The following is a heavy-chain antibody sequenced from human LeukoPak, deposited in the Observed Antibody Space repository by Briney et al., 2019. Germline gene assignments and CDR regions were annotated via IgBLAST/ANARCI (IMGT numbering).Heavy chain of an antibody. Sequence: ASVKVSCTASGYTFSGYYMHWVRPAPGQGLEWMGWTNPNSGGTNYAQKFQGRVTMTRDTSISTAYMELSRLRSDDTAVYYCSVAITMIVVANDAFDIWGQGTMVTVSS. D-gene: IGHD3-22*01. CDR1: GYTFSGYY. CDR3: SVAITMIVVANDAFDI. CDR2: TNPNSGGT. V-gene: IGHV1-2*02. J-gene: IGHJ3*02.